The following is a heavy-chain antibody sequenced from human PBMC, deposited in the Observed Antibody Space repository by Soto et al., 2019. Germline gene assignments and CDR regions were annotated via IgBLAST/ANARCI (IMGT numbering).Heavy chain of an antibody. Sequence: GGSLRLSCASSGFSFSLYAMTWVRQAPGKGLEWVSYISYNGDSTYYAASVKGRFTISRDNSKNTLYLQMNSLRAEDTAVYYCAKAGMVRGSTNWLDPWGQGTLVTGSS. D-gene: IGHD3-10*01. J-gene: IGHJ5*02. CDR1: GFSFSLYA. CDR3: AKAGMVRGSTNWLDP. CDR2: ISYNGDST. V-gene: IGHV3-23*01.